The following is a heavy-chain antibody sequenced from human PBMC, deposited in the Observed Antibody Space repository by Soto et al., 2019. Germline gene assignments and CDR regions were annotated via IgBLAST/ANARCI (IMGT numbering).Heavy chain of an antibody. CDR2: TIPILDVA. CDR3: ARDSPIGSTYSGYDAIDS. J-gene: IGHJ4*02. V-gene: IGHV1-69*04. CDR1: GYTFTSYY. Sequence: SMKVSCKASGYTFTSYYIHWVRQAPGQGLEWMGRTIPILDVADYAQNFQGRVTITADKSTSTAYMELTSLTSKDTAVYYCARDSPIGSTYSGYDAIDSWGQGTLVTVSS. D-gene: IGHD5-12*01.